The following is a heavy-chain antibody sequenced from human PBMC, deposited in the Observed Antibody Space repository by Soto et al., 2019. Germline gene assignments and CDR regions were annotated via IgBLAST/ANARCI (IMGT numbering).Heavy chain of an antibody. D-gene: IGHD6-19*01. CDR2: IYHSGST. CDR1: GYSISSGYY. Sequence: SETLSLTCAVSGYSISSGYYWGWIRQPPGKGLEWIGSIYHSGSTYYNPSLKSRVTISVDTSKNQFSLKLSSVTAADTAVYYCARDKISGWYHQFDYWGQGTLVTVSS. J-gene: IGHJ4*02. CDR3: ARDKISGWYHQFDY. V-gene: IGHV4-38-2*02.